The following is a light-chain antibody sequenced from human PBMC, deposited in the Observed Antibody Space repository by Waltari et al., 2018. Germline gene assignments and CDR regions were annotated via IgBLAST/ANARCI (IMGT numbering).Light chain of an antibody. CDR1: PGPAPRSHW. CDR2: DTS. V-gene: IGLV7-46*01. CDR3: LLFSSGSCV. Sequence: QAVVTQEPSLTVSPGGTVTPTCGSSPGPAPRSHWPYWFQQKPGQAPRTLNYDTSNKQSWTPARFSGSLLGGKAALTLTGAQLEDEAEYYCLLFSSGSCVFGGGTKVTVL. J-gene: IGLJ3*02.